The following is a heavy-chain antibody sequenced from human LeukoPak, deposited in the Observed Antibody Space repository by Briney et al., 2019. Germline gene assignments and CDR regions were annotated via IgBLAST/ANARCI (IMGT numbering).Heavy chain of an antibody. J-gene: IGHJ4*02. CDR3: ARAGENYYDFYY. CDR2: FNPSGSST. V-gene: IGHV1-46*01. CDR1: GYTFTSFY. Sequence: ASVKVSCKSSGYTFTSFYMHWVRQAPGQGLEWMGIFNPSGSSTTYAQKFQGRVTMTRDTSTSIVYMELSSLGSEDTAVYYCARAGENYYDFYYWGQGTLVTVSS. D-gene: IGHD1-26*01.